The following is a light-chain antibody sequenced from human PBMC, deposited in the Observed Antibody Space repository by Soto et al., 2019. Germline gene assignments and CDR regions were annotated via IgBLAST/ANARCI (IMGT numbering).Light chain of an antibody. V-gene: IGKV3-15*01. J-gene: IGKJ4*01. Sequence: EIVLTQSPDTMSVSPGERATLSCRASARLSNNLAWYQQKPGQVPRLLIYGAATRATGIPDRFTGSGYGREFTLTISSLQSEDSSIYCCQQYNNWPLTFGGGTKVEI. CDR2: GAA. CDR1: ARLSNN. CDR3: QQYNNWPLT.